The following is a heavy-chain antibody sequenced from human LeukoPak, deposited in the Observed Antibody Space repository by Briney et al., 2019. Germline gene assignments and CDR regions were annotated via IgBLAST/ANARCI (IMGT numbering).Heavy chain of an antibody. Sequence: GGSLRLSCAASGFTFSSYGMHWVRQAPGKGLEWVAFIWYDGSNKYYVDSVKGRFTVSRENSKNTLYLQMNSLRTEDTAVYYCAKDRRRYCSGGSCDYYYYYMDVWGKGTTVTVSS. D-gene: IGHD2-15*01. J-gene: IGHJ6*03. CDR3: AKDRRRYCSGGSCDYYYYYMDV. CDR2: IWYDGSNK. CDR1: GFTFSSYG. V-gene: IGHV3-30*02.